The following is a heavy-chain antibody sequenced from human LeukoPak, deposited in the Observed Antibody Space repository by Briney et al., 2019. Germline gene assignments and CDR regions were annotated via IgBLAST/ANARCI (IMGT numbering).Heavy chain of an antibody. J-gene: IGHJ6*02. CDR2: ISAYNANT. V-gene: IGHV1-18*01. D-gene: IGHD3-22*01. Sequence: ASVKVSCKASGYTFTSYGISWVRQAPGQRLEWMGWISAYNANTNYAQKLQGRVTMTTDTSTSTAYMELRSLRSDDTAVYYCARGPGGEWLLLQYYYYYGMDVWGQGTTVTVSS. CDR1: GYTFTSYG. CDR3: ARGPGGEWLLLQYYYYYGMDV.